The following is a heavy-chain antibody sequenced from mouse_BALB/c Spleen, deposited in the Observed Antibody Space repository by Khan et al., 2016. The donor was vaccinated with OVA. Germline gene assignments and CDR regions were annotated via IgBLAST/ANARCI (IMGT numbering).Heavy chain of an antibody. V-gene: IGHV2-9*02. Sequence: QVQLKESGPGLVAPSQSLSITCTVSGFSLTNYGIHWVRQPPGKGLEWLGVIWAGGSTKYNSALMSRLSISKDNSKSQVFLEMNSLQTDDTAMYYCARDSYYTSEGGTYHFDYWGQGTTLTVSS. CDR3: ARDSYYTSEGGTYHFDY. D-gene: IGHD2-14*01. J-gene: IGHJ2*01. CDR2: IWAGGST. CDR1: GFSLTNYG.